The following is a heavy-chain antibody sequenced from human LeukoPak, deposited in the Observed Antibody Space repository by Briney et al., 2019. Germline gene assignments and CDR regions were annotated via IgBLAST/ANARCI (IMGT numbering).Heavy chain of an antibody. CDR1: GFTFSSYW. J-gene: IGHJ4*02. V-gene: IGHV3-74*01. D-gene: IGHD6-13*01. CDR2: INSDGSST. Sequence: GGSLRLSCAASGFTFSSYWMHWVRQAPGKGLLWVSRINSDGSSTSYADSVKGRFTISRDNTKNTLYLQMNSLRAEDTAVYYCARRIAAAAAPYYFDYWGQGTLVTVSS. CDR3: ARRIAAAAAPYYFDY.